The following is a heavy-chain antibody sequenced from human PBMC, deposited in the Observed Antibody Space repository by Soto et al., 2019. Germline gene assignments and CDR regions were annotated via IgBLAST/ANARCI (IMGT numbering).Heavy chain of an antibody. Sequence: SETLSLTCAVSGDSISDSTYFWGWIRQPPGKGLEWIGCVYYSGNTYYNPSLKSRVAISVDTSKNRFSLKLSSVTAEDTAMYYCARKSYGSGAYANFWGHGILVTVSS. D-gene: IGHD3-10*01. CDR2: VYYSGNT. CDR1: GDSISDSTYF. J-gene: IGHJ4*01. CDR3: ARKSYGSGAYANF. V-gene: IGHV4-39*02.